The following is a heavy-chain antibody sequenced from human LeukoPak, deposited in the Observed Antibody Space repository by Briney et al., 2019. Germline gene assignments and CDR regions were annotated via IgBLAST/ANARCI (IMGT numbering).Heavy chain of an antibody. D-gene: IGHD4-17*01. V-gene: IGHV4-59*08. J-gene: IGHJ3*02. Sequence: PSETLSLNCTVSGGSISTYYWRWIRQPPGKGLELIGYISYSGSTNYNPSLKSRVTISVDTSKNQFSLRLSSVTAADTAVYYCARLSAYGDYDHDALDIWGQGTMVTVSS. CDR3: ARLSAYGDYDHDALDI. CDR2: ISYSGST. CDR1: GGSISTYY.